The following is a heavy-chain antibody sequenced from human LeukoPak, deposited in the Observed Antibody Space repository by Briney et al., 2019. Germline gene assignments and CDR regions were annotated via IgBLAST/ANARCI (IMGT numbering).Heavy chain of an antibody. D-gene: IGHD4-23*01. CDR1: GYTFTGYY. CDR3: ARGTSSGNSNWFDP. V-gene: IGHV1-2*06. Sequence: GASVKVSCKASGYTFTGYYIHWVRQAPGQGLEWMGRFNLNSGGTNYAQKFEDRVTMTRDTSISTAYMELSRLRSDDTAVYYCARGTSSGNSNWFDPWGQGTLVTVSS. CDR2: FNLNSGGT. J-gene: IGHJ5*02.